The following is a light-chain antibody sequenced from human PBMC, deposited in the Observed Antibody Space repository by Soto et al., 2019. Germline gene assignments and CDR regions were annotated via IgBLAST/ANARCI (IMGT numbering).Light chain of an antibody. CDR3: MQALQTFT. CDR1: QSLLHSNGYNY. Sequence: DSMMNQSPLSLAVTPGEPASISCRSSQSLLHSNGYNYLDWYLQKPGQSPQLLIYLGSNRASGVPDRFSGSGTGTDFTLKISRVEAGDSGVYSGMQALQTFTLAQGTRLEI. CDR2: LGS. V-gene: IGKV2-28*01. J-gene: IGKJ5*01.